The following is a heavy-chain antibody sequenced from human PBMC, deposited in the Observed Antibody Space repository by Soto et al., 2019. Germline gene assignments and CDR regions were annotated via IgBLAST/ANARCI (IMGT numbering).Heavy chain of an antibody. Sequence: EVQLLESGGHLVQPGGSLRLSCAASGFIFSNYAMSWVRQAPGKGLEWVSFISGSGSSTYYADSVKGRFTISRGNSKNTLYLQINSLRAEDAAVYYCVREASSSGLHLDHWGRGTLVTVSS. CDR2: ISGSGSST. D-gene: IGHD6-6*01. CDR1: GFIFSNYA. CDR3: VREASSSGLHLDH. V-gene: IGHV3-23*01. J-gene: IGHJ4*02.